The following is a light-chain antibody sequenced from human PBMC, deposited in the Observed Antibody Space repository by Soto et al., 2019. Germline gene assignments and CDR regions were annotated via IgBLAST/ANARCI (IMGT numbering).Light chain of an antibody. J-gene: IGKJ5*01. V-gene: IGKV3-15*01. CDR1: QSVSRY. Sequence: EIVMTQSPATLSVSPGERVTLSCRASQSVSRYLAWYQHKPGLPPRLLIYGASARATGIPARFSGSGSGTDFTLTISSLQSEDSAVYFCQQCSDWSLFTFGQGTQLEVK. CDR2: GAS. CDR3: QQCSDWSLFT.